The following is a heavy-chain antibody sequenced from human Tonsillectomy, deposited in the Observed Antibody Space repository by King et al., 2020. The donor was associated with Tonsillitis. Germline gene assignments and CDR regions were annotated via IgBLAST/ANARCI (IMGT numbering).Heavy chain of an antibody. CDR1: GFSLSTSGVG. D-gene: IGHD4-17*01. CDR3: AHRADYGDYVYYYGMDV. V-gene: IGHV2-5*01. J-gene: IGHJ6*02. CDR2: IYWNDDK. Sequence: TLQESGPTLVKPTQTLTLTCTFSGFSLSTSGVGVGWIRQPPGKALEWLALIYWNDDKRYSPSLKSRLTITKDTSKNQVVLTMTNMDPVDTATYYCAHRADYGDYVYYYGMDVWGQGTTVTVSS.